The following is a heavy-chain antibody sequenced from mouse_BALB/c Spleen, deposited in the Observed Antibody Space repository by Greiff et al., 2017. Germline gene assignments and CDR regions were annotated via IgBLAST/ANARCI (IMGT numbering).Heavy chain of an antibody. CDR3: ARELVYYGSSYGYFDV. CDR1: GYTFTDYE. CDR2: IDPETGGT. Sequence: VQLQQSGAELVRPGASVTLSCKASGYTFTDYEMHWVKQTPVHGLEWIGAIDPETGGTAYNQKFKGKATLTADKSSSTAYMELRSLTSEDSAVYYCARELVYYGSSYGYFDVWGAGTTVTVSS. J-gene: IGHJ1*01. V-gene: IGHV1-15*01. D-gene: IGHD1-1*01.